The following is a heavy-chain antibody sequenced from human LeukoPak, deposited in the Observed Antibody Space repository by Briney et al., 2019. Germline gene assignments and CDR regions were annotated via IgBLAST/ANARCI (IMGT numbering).Heavy chain of an antibody. D-gene: IGHD3-22*01. CDR2: ISGSGGST. CDR1: GFTFSSYA. J-gene: IGHJ5*02. Sequence: GGSLRLSCAASGFTFSSYAMSWVRQAPGKGLEWVSAISGSGGSTYYADSVKGRFTISRDNSKNTLYLQMNSLRAEDTTVYYCAKNPHYYDSSGYYYLSWFDPWGQGTLVTVSS. CDR3: AKNPHYYDSSGYYYLSWFDP. V-gene: IGHV3-23*01.